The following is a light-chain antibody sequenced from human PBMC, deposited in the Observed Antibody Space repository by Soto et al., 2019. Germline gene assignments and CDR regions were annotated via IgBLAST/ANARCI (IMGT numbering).Light chain of an antibody. CDR2: EVS. J-gene: IGLJ2*01. V-gene: IGLV2-8*01. CDR1: SSDVGGYNY. Sequence: QSALTQPPSASGSPGQSVTISCTGTSSDVGGYNYVSWYQQHPGKAPKLMIYEVSKRPSGVPDRFSGSKSGNTASLTVSGLQAEDEADYYCSSYAGSLTLVFGGGTKLTVL. CDR3: SSYAGSLTLV.